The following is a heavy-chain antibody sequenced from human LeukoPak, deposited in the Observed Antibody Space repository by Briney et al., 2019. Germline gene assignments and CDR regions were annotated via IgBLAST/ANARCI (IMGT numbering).Heavy chain of an antibody. D-gene: IGHD1-26*01. V-gene: IGHV3-7*03. Sequence: GGSLRLSCAASGFTFGFYWMSWVRQAPGKGLEWVANIKQDGNDKNYVSSVKGRFTITRDNAKNSLYLQMNSLRAEDTAVYYCARDDSRVGATGSMDLWGQGTLVTVSS. CDR2: IKQDGNDK. CDR1: GFTFGFYW. J-gene: IGHJ4*02. CDR3: ARDDSRVGATGSMDL.